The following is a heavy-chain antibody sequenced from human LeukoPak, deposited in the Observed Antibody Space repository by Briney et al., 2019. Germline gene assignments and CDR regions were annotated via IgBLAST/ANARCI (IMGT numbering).Heavy chain of an antibody. CDR3: ARISRRELPCF. Sequence: GGSLRLSCAASGFTFSSLWMGWLRQAPGKGQEWVANIKPDGSDRYYVESVKGRFTISRDNAKNSLYLQMNSLRVEDTAIYYCARISRRELPCFWGQGTLVTVSS. CDR1: GFTFSSLW. V-gene: IGHV3-7*03. D-gene: IGHD1-7*01. CDR2: IKPDGSDR. J-gene: IGHJ4*02.